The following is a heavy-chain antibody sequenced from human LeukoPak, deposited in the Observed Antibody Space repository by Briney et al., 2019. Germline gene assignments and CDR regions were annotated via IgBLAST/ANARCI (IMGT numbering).Heavy chain of an antibody. CDR2: ISAYNGNT. J-gene: IGHJ4*02. CDR1: GCTFTSYG. CDR3: ARDFISVRGYRGYYFDY. D-gene: IGHD3-10*01. Sequence: ASVKVSCKASGCTFTSYGISWVRQAPGQGLEWMGWISAYNGNTNYAQKLQGRVTMTTDTSTSTAYMELRSLRSDDTAVYYCARDFISVRGYRGYYFDYWGQGTLVTVSS. V-gene: IGHV1-18*01.